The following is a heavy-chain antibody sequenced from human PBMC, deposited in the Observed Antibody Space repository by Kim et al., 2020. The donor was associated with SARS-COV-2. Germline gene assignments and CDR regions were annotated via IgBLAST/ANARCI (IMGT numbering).Heavy chain of an antibody. CDR3: ARSTTVTTFYSYYYGMDV. D-gene: IGHD4-17*01. J-gene: IGHJ6*02. Sequence: SETLSLTCAVYGGSFSGYYWSWIRQPPGKGLEWIGEINHSGSTNYNPSLKSRVTISVDTSKNQFSLQLSSVTAADTAVYYCARSTTVTTFYSYYYGMDVWGQGTTVTVSS. CDR2: INHSGST. CDR1: GGSFSGYY. V-gene: IGHV4-34*01.